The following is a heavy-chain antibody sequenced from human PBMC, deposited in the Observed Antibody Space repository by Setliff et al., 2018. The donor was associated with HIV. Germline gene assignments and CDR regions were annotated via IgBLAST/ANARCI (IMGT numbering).Heavy chain of an antibody. CDR2: IIPIFGTA. D-gene: IGHD1-26*01. CDR3: ANLLVLRWEPHTRKKNGMDV. CDR1: GGTFSSHA. Sequence: GASVKVSCKASGGTFSSHAISWVRQAPGQGLEWMGGIIPIFGTANYAQKFQGRVTITADESTSTAYMELSSLRSEDTAVYYCANLLVLRWEPHTRKKNGMDVWGQGTTVTVSS. V-gene: IGHV1-69*13. J-gene: IGHJ6*02.